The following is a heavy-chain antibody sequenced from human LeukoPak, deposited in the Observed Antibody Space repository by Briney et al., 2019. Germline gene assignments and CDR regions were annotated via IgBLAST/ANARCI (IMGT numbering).Heavy chain of an antibody. J-gene: IGHJ4*02. CDR3: ASYDSRATGFDF. V-gene: IGHV4-39*01. D-gene: IGHD3-22*01. CDR1: GASISSNNYY. Sequence: KPSETLSLTCTVSGASISSNNYYWAWFRQPPGKGLEWVGSIHYSGITYYNSSLKSRVAVSPHTSNNQFSLKLSSVTAADTAVYFCASYDSRATGFDFWGQGTLVTVSS. CDR2: IHYSGIT.